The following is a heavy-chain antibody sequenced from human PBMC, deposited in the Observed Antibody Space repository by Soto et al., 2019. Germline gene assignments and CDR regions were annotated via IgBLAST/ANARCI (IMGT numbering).Heavy chain of an antibody. J-gene: IGHJ4*02. Sequence: LVESGGGLVQPGGSLRLSCAASGFTFSNIWMSWVRRSPEKGPEWVASISPDGGEIYYVGSVKGRFTISRDNTRNSLYLQMNSLRAEDTAVYYCAKGPRWGQGTLVTGSS. CDR1: GFTFSNIW. CDR2: ISPDGGEI. V-gene: IGHV3-7*01. CDR3: AKGPR.